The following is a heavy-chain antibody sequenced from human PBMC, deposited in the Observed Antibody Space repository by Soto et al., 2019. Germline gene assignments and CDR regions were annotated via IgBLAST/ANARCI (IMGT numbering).Heavy chain of an antibody. J-gene: IGHJ6*03. D-gene: IGHD3-16*01. CDR2: IRQDGSEK. CDR3: ARVGENPTTWVQSYYYYIDV. Sequence: SLRLSCAASGFTFSSYWMSWVRQAPGKGLEWVANIRQDGSEKYYVDSVKGRFTISRDNAKNSLYLQMNSLRAEDTAVYYFARVGENPTTWVQSYYYYIDVWGKGTTVTVSS. CDR1: GFTFSSYW. V-gene: IGHV3-7*01.